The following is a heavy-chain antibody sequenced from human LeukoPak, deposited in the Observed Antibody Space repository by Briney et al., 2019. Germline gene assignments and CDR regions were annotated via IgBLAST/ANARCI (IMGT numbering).Heavy chain of an antibody. CDR1: GFTFSRYA. Sequence: PGGSLRLSCAASGFTFSRYAMHWVRQAPGKGLEWVAVISDDGTFTLYGDSVRGRFTISRDSSRNTLYLRMNSLRPEDTAVYYCTRDPYRDAPDYFDYWGQGTLVTVSS. V-gene: IGHV3-30-3*01. CDR2: ISDDGTFT. J-gene: IGHJ4*02. D-gene: IGHD1-14*01. CDR3: TRDPYRDAPDYFDY.